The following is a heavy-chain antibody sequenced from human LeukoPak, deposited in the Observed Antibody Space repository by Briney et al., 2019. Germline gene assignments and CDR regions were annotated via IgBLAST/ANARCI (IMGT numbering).Heavy chain of an antibody. Sequence: SVKVSCKAAGGTISNYVISWVRQAPGQGLEWMGGIIPIFTTANYAQKFQGRVTMTRDTSTSTVYMELSSLRSEDTAVYYCAREEVVTATTYYYGMDVWGQGTTVTVSS. CDR1: GGTISNYV. D-gene: IGHD2-21*02. CDR3: AREEVVTATTYYYGMDV. CDR2: IIPIFTTA. J-gene: IGHJ6*02. V-gene: IGHV1-69*05.